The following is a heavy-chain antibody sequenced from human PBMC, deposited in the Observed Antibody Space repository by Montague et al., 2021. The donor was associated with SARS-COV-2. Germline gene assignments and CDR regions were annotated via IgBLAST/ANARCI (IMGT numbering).Heavy chain of an antibody. J-gene: IGHJ4*02. CDR2: TYYRSKWYS. CDR1: GDSVSINSVA. D-gene: IGHD6-19*01. Sequence: CAISGDSVSINSVAWSGIRQPPSRGLEWLGRTYYRSKWYSDYAPSVRGRLAVNPDASKNEFSLELNYVTPEDTAVYYCVRYSGWFYFDFWGQGTLVTVSS. CDR3: VRYSGWFYFDF. V-gene: IGHV6-1*01.